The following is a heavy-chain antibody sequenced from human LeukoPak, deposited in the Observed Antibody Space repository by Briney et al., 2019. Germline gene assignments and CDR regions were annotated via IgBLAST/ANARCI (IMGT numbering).Heavy chain of an antibody. V-gene: IGHV3-23*01. CDR2: ISGSGHTT. Sequence: GGSLRLSCAASGFTFTSSAMSWVRQAPGKGLEWVSVISGSGHTTDYADSVKGRFTVSRDNAKNTLYLQMNSLRAEDTAVYYCARVTASRSFDYWGQGALVTVSS. J-gene: IGHJ4*02. D-gene: IGHD2-21*01. CDR1: GFTFTSSA. CDR3: ARVTASRSFDY.